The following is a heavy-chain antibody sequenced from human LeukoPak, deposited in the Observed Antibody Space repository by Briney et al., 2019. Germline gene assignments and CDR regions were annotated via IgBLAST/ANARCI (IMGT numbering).Heavy chain of an antibody. CDR2: INTNTGNP. V-gene: IGHV7-4-1*02. Sequence: ASVKVSCKASGYTFTSYATNWVRQAPGQGLEWMGWINTNTGNPTYAQGFTGRFVFSLDTSVSTAYLQISSLKAEDTAVYYCARDPNHYYDSSAYYGDYWGQGTLVTVSS. CDR1: GYTFTSYA. CDR3: ARDPNHYYDSSAYYGDY. D-gene: IGHD3-22*01. J-gene: IGHJ4*02.